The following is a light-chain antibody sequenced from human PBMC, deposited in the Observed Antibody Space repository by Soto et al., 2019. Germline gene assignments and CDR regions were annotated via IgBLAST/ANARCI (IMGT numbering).Light chain of an antibody. CDR1: QSLEHSDGNTY. J-gene: IGKJ2*01. Sequence: DVVLTQTPLSSPVTLGQPASISCRSSQSLEHSDGNTYLSWLHQRPGQPKRLLIYKVSHRFSGVADRFSGGGTGRDFTLKISRVEAEDVRIYYGMQATHDRPYTCGQGNKLDIK. CDR3: MQATHDRPYT. V-gene: IGKV2-24*01. CDR2: KVS.